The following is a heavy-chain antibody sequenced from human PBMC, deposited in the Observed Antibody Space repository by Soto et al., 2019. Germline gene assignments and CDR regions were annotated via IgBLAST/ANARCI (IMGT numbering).Heavy chain of an antibody. J-gene: IGHJ4*02. CDR1: GFTFSSYA. V-gene: IGHV3-30-3*01. D-gene: IGHD1-26*01. CDR3: AREVGATMNFGY. CDR2: ISYDGSNK. Sequence: QVQLVESGGGVVQPGRSLRLSCAASGFTFSSYAMHWVRQAPGKGLEWVAVISYDGSNKYYADSVKGRFTISRDNSKNTRYLQMNSLRAEDTAVYYCAREVGATMNFGYWGQGTLVTVSS.